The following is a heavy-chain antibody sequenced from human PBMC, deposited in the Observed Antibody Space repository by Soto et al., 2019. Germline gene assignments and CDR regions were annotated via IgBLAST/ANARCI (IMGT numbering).Heavy chain of an antibody. V-gene: IGHV3-30-3*01. Sequence: QEQVVESGGGVVQPGRSLRLSCTVSGFSFNVYSIHWVRQAPGRGLEWVAVVSPDGSRTYYADSVKGGFIISRDNSKEMVSFQMNSRGLEDTAVYYCARDVLHCSSNSCYFYGMDVWGQGTTVTVSS. J-gene: IGHJ6*02. D-gene: IGHD3-22*01. CDR3: ARDVLHCSSNSCYFYGMDV. CDR1: GFSFNVYS. CDR2: VSPDGSRT.